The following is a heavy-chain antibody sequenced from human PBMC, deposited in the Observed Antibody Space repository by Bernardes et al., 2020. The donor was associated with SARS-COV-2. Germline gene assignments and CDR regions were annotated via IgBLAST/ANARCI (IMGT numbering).Heavy chain of an antibody. CDR2: IYSSGNT. V-gene: IGHV4-4*07. CDR1: GGSIRGSY. D-gene: IGHD6-13*01. CDR3: ARIYSSSSYAFGF. Sequence: SETLTLTCTVSGGSIRGSYWNWIRQPAGPGLEWIGRIYSSGNTDYNPSLKSRVTVSVDTSKNQFSLKLSSVTAADTAIYYCARIYSSSSYAFGFWSQGTMVTVSS. J-gene: IGHJ3*01.